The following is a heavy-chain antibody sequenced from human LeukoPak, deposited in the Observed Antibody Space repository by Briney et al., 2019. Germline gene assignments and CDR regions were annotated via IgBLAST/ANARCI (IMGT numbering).Heavy chain of an antibody. CDR1: GGSISSYY. J-gene: IGHJ4*02. CDR2: IYYSGSA. CDR3: ARVDPDSSSTLEVFDY. D-gene: IGHD6-6*01. V-gene: IGHV4-59*01. Sequence: SETLALTCTVSGGSISSYYWSWIRQPPGKGLEWIGYIYYSGSANYNPSLKSRVTISVDTSKNQFSLKLSSVTAADTAVYYCARVDPDSSSTLEVFDYWGQGTLVTVSS.